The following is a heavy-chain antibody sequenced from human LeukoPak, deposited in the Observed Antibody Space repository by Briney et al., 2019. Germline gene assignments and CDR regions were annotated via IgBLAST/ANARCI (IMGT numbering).Heavy chain of an antibody. CDR3: ARQSITIFGVPRGWFDP. V-gene: IGHV5-51*01. CDR2: IYPDDSNT. D-gene: IGHD3-3*01. CDR1: GYSFTNYW. J-gene: IGHJ5*02. Sequence: GESLKISCKGSGYSFTNYWIGWVRQMPGKGLEWMGIIYPDDSNTKYSPSFQGLVTISADKSISTAYLQWSSLKASDTAMYYCARQSITIFGVPRGWFDPWGQEPWSPSPQ.